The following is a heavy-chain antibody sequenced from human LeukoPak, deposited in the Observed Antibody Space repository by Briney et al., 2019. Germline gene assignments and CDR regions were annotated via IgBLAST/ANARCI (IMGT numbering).Heavy chain of an antibody. V-gene: IGHV4-39*02. CDR1: GGSISSSSYY. Sequence: SETLSLTCTVSGGSISSSSYYWGCIRQPTGKGLEWIVSIYYSGSTYYNPSLKSRVTISVDTSKNQFSLKLSSVTAADTAVYYCARETDRSRRYRNYYFDYWGQGTLVTVSS. CDR2: IYYSGST. CDR3: ARETDRSRRYRNYYFDY. J-gene: IGHJ4*02. D-gene: IGHD6-13*01.